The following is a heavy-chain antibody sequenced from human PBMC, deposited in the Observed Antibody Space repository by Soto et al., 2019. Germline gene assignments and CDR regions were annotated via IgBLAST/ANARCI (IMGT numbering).Heavy chain of an antibody. V-gene: IGHV3-7*01. D-gene: IGHD1-26*01. Sequence: GGSLRLSCAASGFTFSSYRMSWVRQAPGKGLEWVANIKQDGSEKYYVDSVKGRFTISRDNAKNSLYLQMNSLRAEDTAVYYCARDESGSYFDYWGQGTLVTVSS. CDR3: ARDESGSYFDY. J-gene: IGHJ4*02. CDR1: GFTFSSYR. CDR2: IKQDGSEK.